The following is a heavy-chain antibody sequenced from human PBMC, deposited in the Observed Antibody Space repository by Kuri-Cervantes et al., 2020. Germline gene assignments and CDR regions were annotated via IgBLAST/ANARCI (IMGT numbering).Heavy chain of an antibody. CDR3: AREFPGTAVAGTEGALDI. V-gene: IGHV3-74*01. J-gene: IGHJ3*02. D-gene: IGHD6-19*01. Sequence: GGSLRLSCAASGFTFDDYAMHWVRQAPGKGLEWVSRINRDGSTTNYADSVKGRFTISRDNAKNTLYLQMNSLRAEDTAVYYCAREFPGTAVAGTEGALDIWGQGTKVTVSS. CDR1: GFTFDDYA. CDR2: INRDGSTT.